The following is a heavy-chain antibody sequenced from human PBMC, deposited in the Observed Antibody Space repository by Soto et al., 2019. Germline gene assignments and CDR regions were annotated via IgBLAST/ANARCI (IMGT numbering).Heavy chain of an antibody. J-gene: IGHJ3*02. CDR2: ISGSGGST. Sequence: EVQLLESGGGLVQPGGSLRLSCAASGFTFSSYAMSWVRQAPGKGLEWVSAISGSGGSTYYADSVKGRFTISRDNSKNTLYLQMNSLRAEDTAVYYCAKLTWTYYGSETGAFDIWGQGTMVTVSS. CDR1: GFTFSSYA. D-gene: IGHD3-10*01. V-gene: IGHV3-23*01. CDR3: AKLTWTYYGSETGAFDI.